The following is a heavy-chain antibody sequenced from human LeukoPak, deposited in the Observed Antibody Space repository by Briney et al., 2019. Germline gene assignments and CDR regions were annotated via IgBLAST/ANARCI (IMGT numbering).Heavy chain of an antibody. CDR2: IWYDGSNK. J-gene: IGHJ4*02. CDR1: GFTFSSYG. D-gene: IGHD6-13*01. CDR3: AKERYSSSLQIDY. Sequence: PGGSLRLSCAASGFTFSSYGMHWVRQAPGKGLEWVAVIWYDGSNKYYADSVKGRFTISRDNSKNTLYLQMNSLRAEDTAVYYCAKERYSSSLQIDYWGQGTLVTVSS. V-gene: IGHV3-33*06.